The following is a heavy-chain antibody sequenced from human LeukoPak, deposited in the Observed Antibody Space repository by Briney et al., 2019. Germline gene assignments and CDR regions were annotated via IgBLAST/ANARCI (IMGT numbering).Heavy chain of an antibody. CDR1: GFTFSSYT. D-gene: IGHD3-22*01. J-gene: IGHJ4*02. CDR3: ARDQDYYDSSGYYYALDF. CDR2: ISSSTTYI. V-gene: IGHV3-21*04. Sequence: GGSLRLSCAASGFTFSSYTMNWVRQAPGKGLEWVSSISSSTTYIYYADSVKGRFTISRDNAKNSLYLQLNSLRAEDTAVYYCARDQDYYDSSGYYYALDFWGQGTLVTVSS.